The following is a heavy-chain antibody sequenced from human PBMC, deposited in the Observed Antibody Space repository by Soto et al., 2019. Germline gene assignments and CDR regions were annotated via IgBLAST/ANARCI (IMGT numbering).Heavy chain of an antibody. J-gene: IGHJ4*02. Sequence: GGSLRLSCAASGRTFNNYAMSWDRQAPGKGLEWDPTISGSGGSTYYEDSVKGRFTISRDKSKNTLYLQMNSLRAEDTAVYYCEQPSVTTLFHFDFWGQGTLVTGAS. CDR1: GRTFNNYA. CDR3: EQPSVTTLFHFDF. D-gene: IGHD4-17*01. V-gene: IGHV3-23*01. CDR2: ISGSGGST.